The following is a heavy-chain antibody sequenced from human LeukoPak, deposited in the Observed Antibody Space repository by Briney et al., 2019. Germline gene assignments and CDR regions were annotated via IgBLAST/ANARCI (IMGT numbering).Heavy chain of an antibody. V-gene: IGHV4-59*01. CDR3: ARDQGSWWFDP. D-gene: IGHD3-10*01. J-gene: IGHJ5*02. Sequence: SETLSLTCSVSGGSTSSYYWSWMRQPPGKGLEWIGYIYYSGSTDYNPSLKSRVTISLDTSKNQFSLKLTSVTAADTAVYYCARDQGSWWFDPWGQGTLVTVSS. CDR1: GGSTSSYY. CDR2: IYYSGST.